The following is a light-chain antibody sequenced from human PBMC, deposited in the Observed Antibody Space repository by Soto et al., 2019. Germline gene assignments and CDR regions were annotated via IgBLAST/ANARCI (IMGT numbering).Light chain of an antibody. J-gene: IGKJ5*01. CDR1: QSVSSY. V-gene: IGKV3-11*01. CDR3: QQRSNWPIT. Sequence: EIVLTQSPATLSLSPGERATLSCRASQSVSSYLAWYQQKPGQTPRLLIYDASNRATGIPPRFSGSGSGTDFTLTISSLEPEDFAVYYYQQRSNWPITFGQGTRLEIK. CDR2: DAS.